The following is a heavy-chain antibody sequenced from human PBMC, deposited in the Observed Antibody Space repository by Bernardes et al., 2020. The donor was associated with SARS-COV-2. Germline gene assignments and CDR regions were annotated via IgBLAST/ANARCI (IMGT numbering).Heavy chain of an antibody. CDR1: GFTFSTFW. J-gene: IGHJ4*02. CDR3: ARGGQPGTADY. CDR2: INHDGGEK. V-gene: IGHV3-7*01. Sequence: GGSLRLSCAASGFTFSTFWMSWVRQAPGKGLEWLANINHDGGEKYYVDSVKGRFTISRDNAKNSLYLHMNSLRAEDTAVYFCARGGQPGTADYWGQGTLVTVSS. D-gene: IGHD1-7*01.